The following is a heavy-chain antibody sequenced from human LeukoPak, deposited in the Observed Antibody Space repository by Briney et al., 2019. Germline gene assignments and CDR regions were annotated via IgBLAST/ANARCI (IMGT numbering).Heavy chain of an antibody. V-gene: IGHV3-74*01. CDR2: INGDGSST. Sequence: GGSLRLSCAASGFTFSRFWMHWVRQAPGKGLVWVSRINGDGSSTNYADSVKGRFTISRDNAKSTLYLQMNSLRAEDTAVYYCAAYSYEHHYWGQGTLVTVSS. CDR1: GFTFSRFW. D-gene: IGHD3-22*01. J-gene: IGHJ4*02. CDR3: AAYSYEHHY.